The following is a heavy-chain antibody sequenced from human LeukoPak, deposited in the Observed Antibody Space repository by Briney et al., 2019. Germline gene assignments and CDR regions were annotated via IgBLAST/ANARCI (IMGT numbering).Heavy chain of an antibody. CDR2: INHSGST. V-gene: IGHV4-34*01. CDR3: ARVPLGYCSSTSCYPPDY. J-gene: IGHJ4*02. CDR1: GGSFSGYY. D-gene: IGHD2-2*01. Sequence: SETLSLTCAVYGGSFSGYYWSWIRQPPGKGLEWIGEINHSGSTNYNPSLKSRVTLSVDTSKNQFSLKLSSVTAADTAVYYCARVPLGYCSSTSCYPPDYWGQGTLVTVSS.